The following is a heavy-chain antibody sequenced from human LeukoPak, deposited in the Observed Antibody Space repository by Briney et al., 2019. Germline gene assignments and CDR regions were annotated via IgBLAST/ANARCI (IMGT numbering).Heavy chain of an antibody. CDR2: TYYRSKWYN. J-gene: IGHJ6*02. V-gene: IGHV6-1*01. Sequence: SRTLSLTCDISGDSVSSNSAAWNWIRQSPSRGLEWLGRTYYRSKWYNDYAVSVKSRIVISPDTSKNQFSLQLDSVTPEDTALYYCARQYSSGWSYYYGLDVWGQGTTVTVSS. CDR1: GDSVSSNSAA. CDR3: ARQYSSGWSYYYGLDV. D-gene: IGHD6-19*01.